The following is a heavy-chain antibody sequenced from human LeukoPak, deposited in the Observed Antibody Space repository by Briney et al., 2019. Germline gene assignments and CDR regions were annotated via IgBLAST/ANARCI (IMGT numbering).Heavy chain of an antibody. D-gene: IGHD3-16*01. CDR3: ARDYD. V-gene: IGHV3-7*04. CDR1: GFTFNINW. CDR2: IKPDGSEK. J-gene: IGHJ4*02. Sequence: GGSLRLSCAASGFTFNINWMSWVRQAPGKGLEWVANIKPDGSEKYYVDSVKGRFTISRDNAKNSLFLQMNSLRAEDTAVYYCARDYDWGQGTLVSVSP.